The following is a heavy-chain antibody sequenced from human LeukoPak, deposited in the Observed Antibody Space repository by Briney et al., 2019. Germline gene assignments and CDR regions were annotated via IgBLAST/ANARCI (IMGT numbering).Heavy chain of an antibody. CDR1: GYTFTSYA. D-gene: IGHD2-2*02. CDR3: ARTIVVVPAAIRNSPYYYYYYGMAV. J-gene: IGHJ6*02. V-gene: IGHV1-3*01. CDR2: ISAGNGNT. Sequence: ASVKVSCKASGYTFTSYAIHWVRQAPGQRLEWMGWISAGNGNTKYSQNFQGRVTFISNTSATTAFMELSSLRSEDAAVYYCARTIVVVPAAIRNSPYYYYYYGMAVWGQGTTVTVSS.